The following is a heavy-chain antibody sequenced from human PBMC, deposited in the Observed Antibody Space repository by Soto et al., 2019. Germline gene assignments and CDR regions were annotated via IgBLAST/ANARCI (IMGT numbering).Heavy chain of an antibody. CDR3: AKKGTLSGTGYFDY. Sequence: GGSLRLSCAVSGFTFISYAMSWVLQAPGKELEWVSAISSSGDSTWYAGSVKGRFTISRDNSKNTLYLQMNSLRAEDTAVYFCAKKGTLSGTGYFDYWGQGTLVTVSS. D-gene: IGHD6-13*01. J-gene: IGHJ4*02. CDR1: GFTFISYA. CDR2: ISSSGDST. V-gene: IGHV3-23*01.